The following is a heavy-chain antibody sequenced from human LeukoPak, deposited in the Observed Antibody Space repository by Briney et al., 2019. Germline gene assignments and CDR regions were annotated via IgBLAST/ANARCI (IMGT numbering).Heavy chain of an antibody. CDR1: GYTFTGYY. CDR2: INPNSGGT. D-gene: IGHD3-22*01. Sequence: ASVKVSFKASGYTFTGYYMHWVRQAPGQGLEWMGWINPNSGGTNFAQKFQGRVTMTRDTSISTAYMELSRLRSDDTAVYYCARDSDSRQYYDSSGYYKWFDPWGQGTLVTVSS. J-gene: IGHJ5*02. V-gene: IGHV1-2*02. CDR3: ARDSDSRQYYDSSGYYKWFDP.